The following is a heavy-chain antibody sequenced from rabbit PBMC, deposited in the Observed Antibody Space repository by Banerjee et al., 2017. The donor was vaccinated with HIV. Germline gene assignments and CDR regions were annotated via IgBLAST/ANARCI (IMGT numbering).Heavy chain of an antibody. J-gene: IGHJ4*01. V-gene: IGHV1S45*01. CDR3: AKEYVIYNGYPLTL. D-gene: IGHD6-1*01. CDR2: IYTVSGST. CDR1: GLDFSSSYW. Sequence: QEQLVEHGGDLVQPEGSLTLTCKASGLDFSSSYWIYWVRQAPGKGLEWIGCIYTVSGSTYYASWATGRFTISKTSSTTVTLQMTSLTGADTAIYFCAKEYVIYNGYPLTLWGPGTLVTVS.